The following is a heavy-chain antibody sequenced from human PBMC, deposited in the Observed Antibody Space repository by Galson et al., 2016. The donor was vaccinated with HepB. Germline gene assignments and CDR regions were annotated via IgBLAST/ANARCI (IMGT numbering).Heavy chain of an antibody. Sequence: SLRLSCAASGFTFSGYGMHWVRQAPGKGLEWVAGLWNDGSVKYYADSVKGRFTISRDNSKNTLHLQMDTLRGEDTAVYYCAREGVGIAVAATAFAYWGQGTLVTVSS. V-gene: IGHV3-33*01. CDR3: AREGVGIAVAATAFAY. CDR1: GFTFSGYG. D-gene: IGHD6-19*01. CDR2: LWNDGSVK. J-gene: IGHJ4*02.